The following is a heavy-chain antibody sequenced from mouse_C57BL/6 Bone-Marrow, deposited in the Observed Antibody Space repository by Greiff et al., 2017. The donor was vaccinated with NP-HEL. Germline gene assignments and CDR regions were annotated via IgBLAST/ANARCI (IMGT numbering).Heavy chain of an antibody. Sequence: EVHLVESGGGLVQPKGSLKLSCAASGFSFNTYAMNWVRQAPGKGLEWVARIRSKSNNYATYYADSVKDRFTISRDDSESMLYLQMNNLKTEDTAMYYCVGHNGSRYFDVWGTGTTVTVSS. J-gene: IGHJ1*03. CDR2: IRSKSNNYAT. V-gene: IGHV10-1*01. CDR1: GFSFNTYA. CDR3: VGHNGSRYFDV. D-gene: IGHD1-1*01.